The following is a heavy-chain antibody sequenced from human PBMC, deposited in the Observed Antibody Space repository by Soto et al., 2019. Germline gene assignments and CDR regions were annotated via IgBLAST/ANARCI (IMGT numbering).Heavy chain of an antibody. CDR1: GGSISNYS. CDR2: IYYSGST. CDR3: GSLVPGGSDIGY. Sequence: PSETLSLTCTVSGGSISNYSWSWIRQPPWKGLEWIGYIYYSGSTNYNPSLKSRVTISVDTSKNQFSLKLSSVTAADTAVYYCGSLVPGGSDIGYWGQGTLVTVSS. V-gene: IGHV4-59*08. J-gene: IGHJ4*02. D-gene: IGHD3-16*01.